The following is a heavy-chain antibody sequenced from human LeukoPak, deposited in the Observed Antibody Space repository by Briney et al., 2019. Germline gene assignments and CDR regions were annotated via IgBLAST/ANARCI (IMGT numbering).Heavy chain of an antibody. CDR3: ARVSVAGDYTFDY. J-gene: IGHJ4*02. CDR2: IYHSGST. Sequence: SGTLSLTCAVSGGSISSSNWWSWARQPPGKGLEWIGEIYHSGSTNYNPSLKSRVTISVDKSKSQFSLKLSSVTAADTAVYYCARVSVAGDYTFDYWGQGTLVTVSS. D-gene: IGHD6-19*01. CDR1: GGSISSSNW. V-gene: IGHV4-4*02.